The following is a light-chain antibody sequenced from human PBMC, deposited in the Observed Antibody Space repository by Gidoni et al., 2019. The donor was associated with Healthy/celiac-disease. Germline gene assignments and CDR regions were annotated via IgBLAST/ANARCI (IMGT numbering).Light chain of an antibody. CDR1: SLRSYY. J-gene: IGLJ2*01. Sequence: SAELTQDPAASVALGQTVRITCQGDSLRSYYASWYQQQPGQAPVLVLYGKNNRPSWIPDRFSGSSSGNTASLTITGAQAEDEADYYCSSRDSSGNPHVVFGGGTKLTVL. CDR2: GKN. CDR3: SSRDSSGNPHVV. V-gene: IGLV3-19*01.